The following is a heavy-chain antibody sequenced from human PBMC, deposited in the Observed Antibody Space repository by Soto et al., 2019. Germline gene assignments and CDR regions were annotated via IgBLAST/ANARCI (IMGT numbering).Heavy chain of an antibody. Sequence: EVQLVESGGGLVQPGGSLRLSCAASGFTFSSHWMYWVRQAPGKGLEWVATITEDGSNEYYVDYVRGRFTISRDNSKNALLLQMNSLRDEDTAVYSWARVATTGRGTEYWGQGTLVTVSS. J-gene: IGHJ4*02. V-gene: IGHV3-7*04. CDR1: GFTFSSHW. CDR2: ITEDGSNE. CDR3: ARVATTGRGTEY. D-gene: IGHD1-1*01.